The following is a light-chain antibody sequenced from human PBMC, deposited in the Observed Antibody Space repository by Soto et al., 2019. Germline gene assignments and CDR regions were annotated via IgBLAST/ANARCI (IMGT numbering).Light chain of an antibody. CDR2: EAS. CDR3: QQRYNWPLT. J-gene: IGKJ4*01. Sequence: DIVLTQSPGTLSLSPGETAYLSCRASQNVDTSLAWYQQRPGRAPRLLMSEASRRAAGIPARFSGTGSGTDFTLIINSLEPEDAAVYYCQQRYNWPLTFGAGTKVDIK. V-gene: IGKV3-11*01. CDR1: QNVDTS.